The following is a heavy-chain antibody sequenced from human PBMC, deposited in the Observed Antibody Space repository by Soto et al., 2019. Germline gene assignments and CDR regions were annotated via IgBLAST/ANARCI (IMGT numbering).Heavy chain of an antibody. J-gene: IGHJ4*02. Sequence: SETLSLTCAVYGGSFSGYYWTWIRQPPGTGLEWIGEINHSGSTNYNPSLKSRVTISVDTSKNQFSLKLSSVTAADTAVYYCARGGLIDYDSSGYLDYWGQGTLVTVSS. CDR2: INHSGST. D-gene: IGHD3-22*01. V-gene: IGHV4-34*01. CDR3: ARGGLIDYDSSGYLDY. CDR1: GGSFSGYY.